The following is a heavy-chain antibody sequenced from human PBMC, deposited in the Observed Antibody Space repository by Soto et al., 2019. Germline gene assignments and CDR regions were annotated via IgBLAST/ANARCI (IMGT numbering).Heavy chain of an antibody. J-gene: IGHJ4*02. CDR2: VSASGTGA. CDR1: GFTFSNYA. V-gene: IGHV3-23*01. Sequence: GGSLRLSCAPSGFTFSNYAMTWVRQAPGKGLEWVSGVSASGTGAYYTDSVKGRFTISRDNSKNTLYLQMNSLRAEDTAVYYCARVPYCSSTSCRQFDCWGQGTLVT. D-gene: IGHD2-2*01. CDR3: ARVPYCSSTSCRQFDC.